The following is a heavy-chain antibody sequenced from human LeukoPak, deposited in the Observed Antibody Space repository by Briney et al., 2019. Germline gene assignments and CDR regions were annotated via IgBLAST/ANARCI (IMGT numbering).Heavy chain of an antibody. CDR1: GYSFTSYW. CDR3: ARQTYGSGSYLDY. J-gene: IGHJ4*02. V-gene: IGHV5-51*01. D-gene: IGHD3-10*01. Sequence: GESLKISCKGSGYSFTSYWIGWVRQMPGKGLKWMGIIYPGDSDITYSPSFQGQVTISAVKSISTAYLQWSSLKASDTAMYYCARQTYGSGSYLDYWGQGTLVTVSS. CDR2: IYPGDSDI.